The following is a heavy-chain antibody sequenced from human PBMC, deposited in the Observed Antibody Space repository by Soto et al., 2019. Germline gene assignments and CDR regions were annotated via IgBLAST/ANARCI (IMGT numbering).Heavy chain of an antibody. J-gene: IGHJ3*02. Sequence: QVQLVQSGAEVKKPGSSVKVSCKASGGTFSSYAISWVRQAPGQGLEWMGGIIPIFGTANYAQKFQGRVTITADESTSTAYMELSILRSEDTAVYYCAGVSGPPKGDAFDIWGQGTMVTVSS. V-gene: IGHV1-69*01. D-gene: IGHD3-3*01. CDR2: IIPIFGTA. CDR1: GGTFSSYA. CDR3: AGVSGPPKGDAFDI.